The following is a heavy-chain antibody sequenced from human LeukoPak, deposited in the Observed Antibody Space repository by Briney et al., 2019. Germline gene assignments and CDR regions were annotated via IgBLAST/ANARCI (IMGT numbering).Heavy chain of an antibody. CDR1: GGSLSSSNW. J-gene: IGHJ4*02. V-gene: IGHV4-4*02. CDR3: ASLVATQGLTANKDY. Sequence: SETLSLTCAVSGGSLSSSNWWSWVRQPPGKGLEWTGEIYHSGSTNYNPSLKSRVTISVDKSKNQFSLKLSSVTAADTAVYYCASLVATQGLTANKDYWGQGTLVTVSS. CDR2: IYHSGST. D-gene: IGHD5-12*01.